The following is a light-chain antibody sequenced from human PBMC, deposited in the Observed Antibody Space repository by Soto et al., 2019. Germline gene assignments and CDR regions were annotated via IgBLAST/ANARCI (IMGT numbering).Light chain of an antibody. CDR1: QRISTW. J-gene: IGKJ1*01. Sequence: DIQMTQSPSTLSASIGYGVTITCRASQRISTWLAWYQQKPGKAPKLLISDASSLETGVPSRFGGSGSGTEFTLTINSLQPDDFATYYCQQYKSYWTFGQGTKVDNK. CDR3: QQYKSYWT. CDR2: DAS. V-gene: IGKV1-5*01.